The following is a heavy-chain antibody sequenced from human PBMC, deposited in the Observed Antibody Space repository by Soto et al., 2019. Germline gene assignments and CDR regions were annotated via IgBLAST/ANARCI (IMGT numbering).Heavy chain of an antibody. D-gene: IGHD3-22*01. V-gene: IGHV1-3*01. Sequence: ASVKVSCKASGYTFTSYGINWVRQAPGRGLEWMGWINPGNGHTKYSQQFQGRVIIDRDTSASTAYMELSSLRSEDTAVYYCARGGYFDSSNYLAYWGLGTLVTVSS. CDR2: INPGNGHT. CDR1: GYTFTSYG. J-gene: IGHJ4*02. CDR3: ARGGYFDSSNYLAY.